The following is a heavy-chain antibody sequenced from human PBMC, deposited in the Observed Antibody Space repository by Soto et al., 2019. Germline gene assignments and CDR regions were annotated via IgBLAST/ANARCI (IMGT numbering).Heavy chain of an antibody. D-gene: IGHD1-26*01. CDR3: ADLFTILGTKTSGC. Sequence: GGSLRLSCAASGFTFSTYAIHWVRQAPGKGLEWVAVISYDGSSKFYADSVKGRFTISRDNSKNTLSLQMDSLRAEDTALYYCADLFTILGTKTSGCWGQGALVTVSS. CDR1: GFTFSTYA. V-gene: IGHV3-30-3*01. J-gene: IGHJ4*02. CDR2: ISYDGSSK.